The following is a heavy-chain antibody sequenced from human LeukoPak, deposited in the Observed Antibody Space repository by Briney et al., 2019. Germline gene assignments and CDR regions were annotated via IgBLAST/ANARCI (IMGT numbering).Heavy chain of an antibody. D-gene: IGHD1-1*01. CDR3: AKDPNWNGQFGY. V-gene: IGHV3-23*01. Sequence: RGSLRLSCAASGFTFSSYAITWVRQAPGKGLEWVSAISGSGGSTYYADSVKGRFTISRDNSKNTLYLQMNSLRAEDTAVYYCAKDPNWNGQFGYWGQGTRLTFSS. CDR2: ISGSGGST. CDR1: GFTFSSYA. J-gene: IGHJ4*02.